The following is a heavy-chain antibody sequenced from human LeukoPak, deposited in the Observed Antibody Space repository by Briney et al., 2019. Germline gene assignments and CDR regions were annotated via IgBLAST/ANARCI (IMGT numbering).Heavy chain of an antibody. Sequence: GASVKVSCKTSGYGFINYGINWVRQAPGQGLEWMGWINAYKRSTPYTQKFQGRVTMTTDTSTSTAYMELKSLRSDDTAVYYCARDLSSGWNDYWGQGTLVTVSS. CDR3: ARDLSSGWNDY. CDR2: INAYKRST. D-gene: IGHD6-19*01. J-gene: IGHJ4*02. V-gene: IGHV1-18*01. CDR1: GYGFINYG.